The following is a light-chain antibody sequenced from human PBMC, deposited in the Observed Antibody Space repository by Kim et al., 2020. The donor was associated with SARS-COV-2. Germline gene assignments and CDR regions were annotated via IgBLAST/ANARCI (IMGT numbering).Light chain of an antibody. Sequence: EIVMTQSPATLSVSPGERATLSCRASQSVSTKLAWYQQKPGQAPRLLIYGASTRATSIPARFSGGGAGTDFTLTIYSLQSADFAVYYCQQDGDGPRARTFVGGTKVDIK. CDR1: QSVSTK. V-gene: IGKV3-15*01. J-gene: IGKJ4*01. CDR3: QQDGDGPRART. CDR2: GAS.